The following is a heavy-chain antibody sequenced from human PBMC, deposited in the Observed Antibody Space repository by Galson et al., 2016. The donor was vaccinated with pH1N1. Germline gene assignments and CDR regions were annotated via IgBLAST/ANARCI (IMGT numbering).Heavy chain of an antibody. J-gene: IGHJ4*02. V-gene: IGHV3-7*01. CDR2: INQDGSEK. CDR3: ARAIGVAESY. D-gene: IGHD6-13*01. CDR1: GFTLSSYW. Sequence: SLRLSCAASGFTLSSYWMTWVRQAPGKGLEWVANINQDGSEKYYMDSVKGRFTISRENAKNSVYLQMNSLRAEDTAAYYCARAIGVAESYWGQGTLVTVSS.